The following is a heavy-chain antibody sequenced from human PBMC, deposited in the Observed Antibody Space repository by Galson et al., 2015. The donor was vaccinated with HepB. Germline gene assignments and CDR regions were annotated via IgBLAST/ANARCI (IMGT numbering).Heavy chain of an antibody. Sequence: SLRLSCAASGFTFSSYAMSWVRQAPGKGLEWVSAISGSGGSTYYADSVKGRFTISRDNSKNTLYLQMNSLRAEDTAVYYCAKSGYDLYYYYYYMDVWGKGTTVTVSS. J-gene: IGHJ6*03. CDR1: GFTFSSYA. V-gene: IGHV3-23*01. CDR2: ISGSGGST. CDR3: AKSGYDLYYYYYYMDV. D-gene: IGHD5-12*01.